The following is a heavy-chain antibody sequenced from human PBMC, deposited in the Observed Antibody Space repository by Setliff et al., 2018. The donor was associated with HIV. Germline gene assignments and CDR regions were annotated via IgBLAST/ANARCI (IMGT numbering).Heavy chain of an antibody. D-gene: IGHD7-27*01. CDR3: ARGAGLGIDYMDV. Sequence: SETLSLTCAVYGGSFSGFYWTWIRQSPGMGLEWIGEINKSGSTTYNPSLKIRVTMSVDTSKNQFSLNLRYVTAADTAVYYCARGAGLGIDYMDVWANGTTVTSP. J-gene: IGHJ6*03. CDR2: INKSGST. CDR1: GGSFSGFY. V-gene: IGHV4-34*01.